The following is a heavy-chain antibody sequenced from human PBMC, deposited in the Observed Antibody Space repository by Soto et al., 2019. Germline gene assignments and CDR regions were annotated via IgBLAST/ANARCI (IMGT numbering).Heavy chain of an antibody. J-gene: IGHJ4*02. CDR3: AKRRTEEATILDY. Sequence: EVHLLESGGGLVQPGGSLRLSCAASGLTFSSYAMSWVRQAPGKGLEWVSTISDSGGRTYYADSVKGRFTISRDNSKNTLYLQMNSLRAEDTAVYYCAKRRTEEATILDYWGQGTLVTVSS. CDR1: GLTFSSYA. V-gene: IGHV3-23*01. D-gene: IGHD5-12*01. CDR2: ISDSGGRT.